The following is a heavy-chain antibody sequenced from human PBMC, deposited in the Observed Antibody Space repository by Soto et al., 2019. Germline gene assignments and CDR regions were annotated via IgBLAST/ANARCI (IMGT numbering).Heavy chain of an antibody. Sequence: PGGSLRLSCVVSGFSFRIYSMNWVRQAPGKGLEWISYISSDSGTIYYADSLKGRFTISRDNGKNSLYLQMNSLTDDDTAVYYCARGRLWSFDFWGQGTLVTVSS. D-gene: IGHD3-10*01. CDR3: ARGRLWSFDF. V-gene: IGHV3-48*02. J-gene: IGHJ4*02. CDR1: GFSFRIYS. CDR2: ISSDSGTI.